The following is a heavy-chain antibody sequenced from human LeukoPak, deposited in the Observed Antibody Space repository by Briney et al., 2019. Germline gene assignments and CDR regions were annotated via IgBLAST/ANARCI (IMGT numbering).Heavy chain of an antibody. Sequence: GGSLRLSCAASGFTFSSYAMSGVRQAPGKGLEWVSTISGSAGSTFYADSVKGRFTISRDNSKNTLYLQMNSLRDEDTAVYYCAKGSRYSSSWTFDYWGQGTLVTVS. CDR2: ISGSAGST. CDR3: AKGSRYSSSWTFDY. V-gene: IGHV3-23*01. D-gene: IGHD6-13*01. J-gene: IGHJ4*02. CDR1: GFTFSSYA.